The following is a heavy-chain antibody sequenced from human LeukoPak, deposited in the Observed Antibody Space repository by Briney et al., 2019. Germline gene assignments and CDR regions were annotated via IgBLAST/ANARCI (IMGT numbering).Heavy chain of an antibody. J-gene: IGHJ6*02. D-gene: IGHD6-13*01. V-gene: IGHV3-7*03. CDR3: AKETAIAAAGTGYYGMDV. CDR1: GFSISNYW. CDR2: IKGDGSER. Sequence: GGSLRLSCAVSGFSISNYWMTWVRQAPGKGLEWVANIKGDGSERYYVDSVKGRFTISRDNAKNSLYLQMNSLRAEDTALYYCAKETAIAAAGTGYYGMDVWGQGTTVTVSS.